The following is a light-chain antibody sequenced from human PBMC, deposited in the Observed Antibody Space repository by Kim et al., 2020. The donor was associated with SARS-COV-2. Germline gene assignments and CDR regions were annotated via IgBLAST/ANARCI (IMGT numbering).Light chain of an antibody. V-gene: IGLV3-19*01. CDR3: SSRDSSGNRLL. Sequence: SSELTQDPAVSVALGQTVRITCQGDSLKNYYAFWYQQKPGQAPVLVIYDKNNRPSGIPDRFSGSSSGNTASLTITGAQAEDEADYYCSSRDSSGNRLLFGGGTKLTVL. CDR2: DKN. J-gene: IGLJ2*01. CDR1: SLKNYY.